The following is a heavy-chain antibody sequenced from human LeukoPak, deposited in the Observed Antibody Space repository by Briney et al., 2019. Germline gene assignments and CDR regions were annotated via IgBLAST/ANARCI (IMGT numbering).Heavy chain of an antibody. CDR1: GGSISSYY. CDR2: IYYSGST. CDR3: ARPGLGNYCMDV. D-gene: IGHD7-27*01. J-gene: IGHJ6*02. V-gene: IGHV4-59*08. Sequence: SETLSLTCTVSGGSISSYYWSWIRQPPGKGLEWIGYIYYSGSTNYNPSLKSRVTISVDTSKNQFSLKLSSVTAADTAVYYCARPGLGNYCMDVWGQGTTVTVSS.